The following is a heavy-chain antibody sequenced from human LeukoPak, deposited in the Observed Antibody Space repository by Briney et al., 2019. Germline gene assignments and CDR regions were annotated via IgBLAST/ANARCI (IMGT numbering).Heavy chain of an antibody. CDR1: GGSISSSSYH. CDR2: IYYSGST. D-gene: IGHD3-10*01. CDR3: ARRNTYGSGSYYNI. J-gene: IGHJ4*02. V-gene: IGHV4-39*01. Sequence: SETLSLTCTVSGGSISSSSYHWGWIRQPPGKGLEWIGSIYYSGSTYYNPSLKSRVTISVDTSKNQFSLKLSSVTAADTAVYYCARRNTYGSGSYYNIWGQGTLVTVSS.